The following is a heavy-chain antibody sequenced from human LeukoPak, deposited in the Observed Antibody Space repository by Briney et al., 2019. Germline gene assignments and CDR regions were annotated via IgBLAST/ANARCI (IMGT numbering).Heavy chain of an antibody. CDR3: AKDYRGSFTD. CDR1: GFPVSSYA. J-gene: IGHJ4*02. CDR2: IDIGGGST. Sequence: GGSLRLSCAASGFPVSSYAMSWVRQAPGMGLQLVSAIDIGGGSTYSADSVKGRFTISRDNSKNTLYLQMDSLRAEDTAVYFCAKDYRGSFTDWGQGTLVTVSS. V-gene: IGHV3-23*01. D-gene: IGHD1-26*01.